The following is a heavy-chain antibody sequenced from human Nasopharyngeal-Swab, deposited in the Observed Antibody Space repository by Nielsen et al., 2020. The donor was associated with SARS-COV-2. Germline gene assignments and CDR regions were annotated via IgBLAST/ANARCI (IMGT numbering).Heavy chain of an antibody. Sequence: SETLSLTCTVSGDSIRSYYWSWIRQPPGKGLEWIGYIYYSGTTNYNTSLKSRVTISVDTSNNQFSLKLSSVTAADTAVYYCARRLTLESFWYFDLWGRGTLVTVSS. J-gene: IGHJ2*01. CDR3: ARRLTLESFWYFDL. V-gene: IGHV4-59*01. D-gene: IGHD3-3*01. CDR1: GDSIRSYY. CDR2: IYYSGTT.